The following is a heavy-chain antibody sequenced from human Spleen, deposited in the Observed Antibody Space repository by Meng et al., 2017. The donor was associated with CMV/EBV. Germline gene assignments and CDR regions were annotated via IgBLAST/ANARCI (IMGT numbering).Heavy chain of an antibody. V-gene: IGHV3-30*02. D-gene: IGHD3-16*01. Sequence: GESLKISCAASGFTFSSYGMHWVRQAPGKGLEWVAFIRYDGSNKYYADSVKGRFTISRDNSKNTVYLQMNSLRPEETAVYYCAKDLLLFGGPNAYFDYWGQGTLVTVSS. CDR2: IRYDGSNK. CDR3: AKDLLLFGGPNAYFDY. CDR1: GFTFSSYG. J-gene: IGHJ4*01.